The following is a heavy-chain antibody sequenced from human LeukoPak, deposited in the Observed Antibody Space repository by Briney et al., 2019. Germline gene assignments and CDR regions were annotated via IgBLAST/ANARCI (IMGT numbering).Heavy chain of an antibody. V-gene: IGHV4-30-4*01. CDR2: IYYSGST. CDR3: ARDITMVRGGHHGGYFDY. CDR1: GGSISSGDYY. J-gene: IGHJ4*02. Sequence: SETLSLTCTVSGGSISSGDYYWSWIRQPPGKGLEWIGYIYYSGSTYYNPSLKSRVTISVDTSKNQFSLELSSVTAADTAVYYCARDITMVRGGHHGGYFDYWGQGTLVTVSS. D-gene: IGHD3-10*01.